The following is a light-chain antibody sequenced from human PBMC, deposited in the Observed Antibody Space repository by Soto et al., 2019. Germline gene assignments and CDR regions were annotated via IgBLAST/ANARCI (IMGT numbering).Light chain of an antibody. CDR1: QSVSSSY. CDR2: GAS. J-gene: IGKJ5*01. V-gene: IGKV3-20*01. Sequence: EIVLTQSPGTLSLSPGETATLSCRASQSVSSSYLAWYQQKPGQDPRILIYGASSRATGIQDRFSGSGSGTDFTLTISRLEPEDFAVYYCQQYGSSPSFGQGTRLEIK. CDR3: QQYGSSPS.